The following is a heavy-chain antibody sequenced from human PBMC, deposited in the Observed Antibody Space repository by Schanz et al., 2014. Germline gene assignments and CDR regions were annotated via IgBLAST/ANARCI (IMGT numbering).Heavy chain of an antibody. CDR2: ISGSGDNT. V-gene: IGHV3-23*04. Sequence: EVQLVESGGGLVQPGGSLRLSCAPSGPTFSTHAMSWARQAPGKGLEWVSAISGSGDNTFYADSVRGRFTISRDNSRNTLYLQMNSLRAEDTAVYYCAKDFTGSGIFFNSWGQGTLVSVSS. CDR3: AKDFTGSGIFFNS. D-gene: IGHD3-10*01. J-gene: IGHJ5*01. CDR1: GPTFSTHA.